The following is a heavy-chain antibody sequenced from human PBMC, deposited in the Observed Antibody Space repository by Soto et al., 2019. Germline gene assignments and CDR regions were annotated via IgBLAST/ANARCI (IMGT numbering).Heavy chain of an antibody. D-gene: IGHD3-10*01. CDR2: IYWDDVK. Sequence: QITLKESGPTLVKPTQPLTLTCTFSGFSLTTSGVGVGWIRQPPGKALEWLAFIYWDDVKWYSPSLKSRLTITKDTSDYQVVLTMTKMDPVDTATYYCVHRVADGNRGLWFDPWGQGTMVTVSS. V-gene: IGHV2-5*02. J-gene: IGHJ5*02. CDR3: VHRVADGNRGLWFDP. CDR1: GFSLTTSGVG.